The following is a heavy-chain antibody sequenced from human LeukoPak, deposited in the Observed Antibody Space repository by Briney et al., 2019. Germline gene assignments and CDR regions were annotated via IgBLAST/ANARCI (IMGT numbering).Heavy chain of an antibody. Sequence: PGGSLRLSCAASGFTFSSFAMSWVRQAPGKGPEWVSAISASGGSTYYADSVKGRFTISRDNSKNTLFLQMTSLRAEDTAVYYCARDTTVADWDYYYYGMDVWGQGTTVTVSS. J-gene: IGHJ6*02. CDR3: ARDTTVADWDYYYYGMDV. CDR1: GFTFSSFA. D-gene: IGHD4-23*01. V-gene: IGHV3-23*01. CDR2: ISASGGST.